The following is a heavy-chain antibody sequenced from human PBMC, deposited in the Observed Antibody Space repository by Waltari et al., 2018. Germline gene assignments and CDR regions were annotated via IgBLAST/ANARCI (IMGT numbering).Heavy chain of an antibody. J-gene: IGHJ6*03. D-gene: IGHD3-22*01. V-gene: IGHV3-30*02. CDR3: AKGYDSSGYWGYYYYMDV. Sequence: QVQLVESGGGVVQPGGSLRLSCTASGFTFSSYGMHWVRQAPGKGLEWVAFIRYDGSNKYYADSVKGRFTISRDNSKNTLYLQMNSLRAEDTAVYYCAKGYDSSGYWGYYYYMDVWGKGTTVTVSS. CDR1: GFTFSSYG. CDR2: IRYDGSNK.